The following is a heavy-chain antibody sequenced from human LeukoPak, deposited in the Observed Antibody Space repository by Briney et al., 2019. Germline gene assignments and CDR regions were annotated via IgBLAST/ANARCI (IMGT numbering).Heavy chain of an antibody. CDR3: ARFRSTYYYGSGSYSSGMDV. J-gene: IGHJ6*04. CDR1: GGSFSGYY. CDR2: INHSGST. D-gene: IGHD3-10*01. V-gene: IGHV4-34*01. Sequence: PSETLSLTCAVYGGSFSGYYWSWIRQPPGKGLEWLGEINHSGSTNYNPSLKSRVTISVDTSKNQFSLKLSSVTAADTAVYYCARFRSTYYYGSGSYSSGMDVWGKGTTVTVSS.